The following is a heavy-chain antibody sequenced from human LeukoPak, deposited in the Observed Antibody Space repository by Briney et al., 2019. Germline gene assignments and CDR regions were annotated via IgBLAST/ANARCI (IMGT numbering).Heavy chain of an antibody. V-gene: IGHV1-2*02. D-gene: IGHD6-19*01. CDR3: AREQYSSGWYVFRRDLPPDDY. CDR2: INPNSGGT. J-gene: IGHJ4*02. Sequence: ASVKVSCKASGYTFTGYYMHWVRQAPGQGLEWMGWINPNSGGTNYAQKFQGRVTMTRDTSISTAYMELSRLRSDDTAVYYCAREQYSSGWYVFRRDLPPDDYWGQGTLVAVSS. CDR1: GYTFTGYY.